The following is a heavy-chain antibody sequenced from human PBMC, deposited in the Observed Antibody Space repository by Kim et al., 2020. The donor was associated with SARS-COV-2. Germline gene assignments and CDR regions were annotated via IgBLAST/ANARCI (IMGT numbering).Heavy chain of an antibody. D-gene: IGHD3-9*01. Sequence: MKGRVTISRDNSKNTLYLQMQLNSLRGEDTAVYYCTRNRAIWKYYYGMDVWGQGTTVTVSS. J-gene: IGHJ6*02. V-gene: IGHV3-30*01. CDR3: TRNRAIWKYYYGMDV.